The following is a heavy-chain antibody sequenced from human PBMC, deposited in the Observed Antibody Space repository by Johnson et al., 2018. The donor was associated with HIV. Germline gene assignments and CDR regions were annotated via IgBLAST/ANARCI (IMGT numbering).Heavy chain of an antibody. CDR3: AKERGKRWLHPRDAFDI. D-gene: IGHD5-24*01. Sequence: QVQLVESGGGVVQPGKSLRLSCAASGFTFSSYGMHWVRQAAGKGLEWVALIWYDGSNKYYADSVKGRFTISRDNSKNTLYLRMNSLRVEDTAVYYCAKERGKRWLHPRDAFDIWGQGTMVTVSS. J-gene: IGHJ3*02. V-gene: IGHV3-33*06. CDR1: GFTFSSYG. CDR2: IWYDGSNK.